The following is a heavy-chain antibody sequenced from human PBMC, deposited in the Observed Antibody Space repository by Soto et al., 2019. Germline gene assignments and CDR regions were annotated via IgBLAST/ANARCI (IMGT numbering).Heavy chain of an antibody. CDR1: GFTFSSYG. CDR3: AREEIAAAGPYYYFYGMDV. Sequence: GSLRLSCAASGFTFSSYGMHWVRQAPGKGLEWVAVIWYDGSNKYYADSVKGRFTISRDNSKNTLYLQMNSLRAEDTAVYYCAREEIAAAGPYYYFYGMDVWGQVTTVTVSS. V-gene: IGHV3-33*01. D-gene: IGHD6-13*01. CDR2: IWYDGSNK. J-gene: IGHJ6*02.